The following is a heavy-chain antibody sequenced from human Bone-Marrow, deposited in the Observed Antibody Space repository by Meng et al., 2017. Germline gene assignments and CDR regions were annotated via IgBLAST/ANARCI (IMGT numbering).Heavy chain of an antibody. J-gene: IGHJ4*02. CDR1: GFTFDDYG. Sequence: GESLKISCAASGFTFDDYGMSWVRQAPGKGLEWVSGINWNGGSTGDADSVKGRFTISRDNAKNTLYLQMNRLRAEDTALYYCAREDYCDSSGYSYLDYWGQGTLVTVSS. CDR3: AREDYCDSSGYSYLDY. D-gene: IGHD3-22*01. V-gene: IGHV3-20*04. CDR2: INWNGGST.